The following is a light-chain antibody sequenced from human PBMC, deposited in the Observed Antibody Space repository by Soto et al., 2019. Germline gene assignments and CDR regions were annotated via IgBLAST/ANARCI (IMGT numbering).Light chain of an antibody. CDR3: QQLSRYPLT. J-gene: IGKJ4*01. CDR2: SAS. V-gene: IGKV1-9*01. Sequence: DIQLTQSPSVLSASVGDTVTITCRASQALSNYLAWYQQKPGKAPDLLIYSASTLQSRVPSRFSGSGSETEFSLTIRALQPEDFATYYCQQLSRYPLTFGGGTKVDIK. CDR1: QALSNY.